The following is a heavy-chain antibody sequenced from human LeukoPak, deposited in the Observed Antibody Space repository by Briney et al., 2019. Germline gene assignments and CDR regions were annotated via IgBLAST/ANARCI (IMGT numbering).Heavy chain of an antibody. CDR1: GFTFSSYA. CDR2: ISYDGSNK. J-gene: IGHJ3*02. V-gene: IGHV3-30*04. D-gene: IGHD3-22*01. Sequence: PGGSLRLSCAASGFTFSSYAMHWVRQAPGKGLEWVAVISYDGSNKYYADSVKGRFTISRDNSKNTLYLQMNSLRAEDTAVYYCARDRGRGWDSSGYYIGGAFDIWGQGTMVTVSS. CDR3: ARDRGRGWDSSGYYIGGAFDI.